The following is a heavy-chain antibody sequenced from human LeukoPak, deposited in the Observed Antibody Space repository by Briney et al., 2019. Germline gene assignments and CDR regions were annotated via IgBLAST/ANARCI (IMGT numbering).Heavy chain of an antibody. V-gene: IGHV1-18*01. J-gene: IGHJ6*02. D-gene: IGHD2-15*01. CDR1: GYTFTIYG. CDR2: ISAYNGNT. Sequence: GASVTVSFRGSGYTFTIYGISWVRQAPGQGVEGMGWISAYNGNTNYAQKLQGRVTMTTDTSTSTAYMELRSLRSDDTAVYYCARARLYCSGGSCYYYYGMDVWGQGTPVTVSS. CDR3: ARARLYCSGGSCYYYYGMDV.